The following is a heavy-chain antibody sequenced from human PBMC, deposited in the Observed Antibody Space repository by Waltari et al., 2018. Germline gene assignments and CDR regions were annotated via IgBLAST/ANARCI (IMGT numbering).Heavy chain of an antibody. Sequence: EVQLVESGGGLIQPGGSLRLSCAASGFTVSSTYMSWVRQAPGKGLEWVSVIYSGGNTYYADSVKGRFTISRDNSKNTLYLQMNSLRDDDTAVYYCARDPGGRYYFDYWGQGSLVTVSS. J-gene: IGHJ4*02. V-gene: IGHV3-53*01. CDR3: ARDPGGRYYFDY. CDR1: GFTVSSTY. CDR2: IYSGGNT. D-gene: IGHD1-26*01.